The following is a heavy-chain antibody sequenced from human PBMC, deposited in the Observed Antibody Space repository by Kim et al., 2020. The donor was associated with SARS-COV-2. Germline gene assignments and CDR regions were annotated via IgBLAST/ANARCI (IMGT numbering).Heavy chain of an antibody. CDR1: GFTFSNAW. CDR3: TTDIASPSSWSDY. J-gene: IGHJ4*02. CDR2: IKSKTDGGTT. Sequence: GGSLRLSCAASGFTFSNAWMSWVRQAPGKGLEWVGRIKSKTDGGTTDYAAPVKGRFTISRDDSKNTLYLQMNSLKTEDTAVYYCTTDIASPSSWSDYWGQGTLVTVSS. D-gene: IGHD6-13*01. V-gene: IGHV3-15*01.